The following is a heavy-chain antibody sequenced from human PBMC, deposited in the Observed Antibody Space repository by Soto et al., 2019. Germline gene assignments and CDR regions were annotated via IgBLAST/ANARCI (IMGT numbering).Heavy chain of an antibody. CDR2: INPNSGGT. D-gene: IGHD5-12*01. Sequence: GASVKVSCKASGYTFTGYYMHWVRQAPGQGLEWMGWINPNSGGTNYAQKFQGRVTMTRDTSISAAYMELSRLRSDDTAVYYCAREPPRGYSGYDLDYYYGMDIWG. CDR1: GYTFTGYY. J-gene: IGHJ6*02. CDR3: AREPPRGYSGYDLDYYYGMDI. V-gene: IGHV1-2*02.